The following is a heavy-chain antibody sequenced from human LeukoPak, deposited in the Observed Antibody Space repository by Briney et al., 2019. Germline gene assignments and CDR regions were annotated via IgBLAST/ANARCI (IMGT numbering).Heavy chain of an antibody. CDR2: IYYSGST. J-gene: IGHJ5*02. CDR1: GGSISSGDYY. D-gene: IGHD3-22*01. CDR3: ARDVYYYDSSGYYIGCFDP. Sequence: PQTLSLTCTVSGGSISSGDYYWSWIRQPPGKGLEWIGYIYYSGSTYYNPSLKSRVTISVDTSKNQFSLKLSSVTAADTAVYYCARDVYYYDSSGYYIGCFDPWGQGTLVTVSS. V-gene: IGHV4-30-4*01.